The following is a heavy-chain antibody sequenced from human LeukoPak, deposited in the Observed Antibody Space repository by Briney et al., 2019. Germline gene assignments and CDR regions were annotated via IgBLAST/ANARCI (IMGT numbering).Heavy chain of an antibody. CDR1: GYTFTSYG. CDR2: ISACNGNT. J-gene: IGHJ6*02. Sequence: GASVKVSCKASGYTFTSYGISWVRQAPGQGLEWMGWISACNGNTNYAQKLQGRVTMTTDTSTSTAYMELRSLRSDDTAVYYCARIYGFWSGYGYYYGMDVWGQGTTVTVSS. V-gene: IGHV1-18*01. D-gene: IGHD3-3*01. CDR3: ARIYGFWSGYGYYYGMDV.